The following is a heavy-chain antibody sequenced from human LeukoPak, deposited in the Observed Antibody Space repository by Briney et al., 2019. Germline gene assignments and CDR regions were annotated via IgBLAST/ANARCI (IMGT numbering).Heavy chain of an antibody. D-gene: IGHD3-3*01. J-gene: IGHJ4*02. V-gene: IGHV1-2*06. CDR1: GYTFTGYY. CDR3: ARGSREWLLSTFDY. Sequence: ASVKVSCKASGYTFTGYYMHWVRQAPGQGLEWMGRINPNSGGTNYAQKFQGRVTMTRDTSISTAYMELSSLRSDDTAVYYCARGSREWLLSTFDYWGQGTLVTVSS. CDR2: INPNSGGT.